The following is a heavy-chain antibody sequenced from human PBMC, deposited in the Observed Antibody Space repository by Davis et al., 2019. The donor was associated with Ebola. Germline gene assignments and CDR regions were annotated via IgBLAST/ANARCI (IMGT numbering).Heavy chain of an antibody. CDR1: GFAFSSYS. CDR3: ARGPPKDIVVVVAGRHYYYYGMDV. D-gene: IGHD2-15*01. Sequence: GESLKISCAASGFAFSSYSMSWVRQAPGQGPEWVSGISGSGGATFYADSVKGRFTVYRDNFNGTLHLQMNSLRAEDTAVYYCARGPPKDIVVVVAGRHYYYYGMDVWGQGTTLTVSS. CDR2: ISGSGGAT. J-gene: IGHJ6*02. V-gene: IGHV3-23*01.